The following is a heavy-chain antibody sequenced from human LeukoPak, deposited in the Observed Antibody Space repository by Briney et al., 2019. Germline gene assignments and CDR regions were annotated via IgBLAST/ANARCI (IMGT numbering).Heavy chain of an antibody. CDR3: ARGGVAARARRWFDP. V-gene: IGHV4-34*01. CDR2: INHSGST. D-gene: IGHD6-6*01. Sequence: PSETLSLTCAVYGGSFGGYYWSWIRQPPGKGLEWIGEINHSGSTNYNPSLKSRVTISVDTSKNQFSLKLSSVTAADTAVYYCARGGVAARARRWFDPWGQGTLVTVSS. CDR1: GGSFGGYY. J-gene: IGHJ5*02.